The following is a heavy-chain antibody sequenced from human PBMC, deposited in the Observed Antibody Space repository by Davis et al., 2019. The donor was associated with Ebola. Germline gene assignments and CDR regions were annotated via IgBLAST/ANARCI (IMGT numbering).Heavy chain of an antibody. CDR1: GYSISSSNW. Sequence: PSETLSLTCAVSGYSISSSNWWSWVRQPPGKGLEWIGEIYHSGSTNYNPSLKSRVTISVDKSKNQFSLKLSSVTAADTAVYYCARVRVVASTTYGIAAAAAYYYGMDVWGQGTTVTVSS. J-gene: IGHJ6*02. V-gene: IGHV4-4*02. D-gene: IGHD6-13*01. CDR2: IYHSGST. CDR3: ARVRVVASTTYGIAAAAAYYYGMDV.